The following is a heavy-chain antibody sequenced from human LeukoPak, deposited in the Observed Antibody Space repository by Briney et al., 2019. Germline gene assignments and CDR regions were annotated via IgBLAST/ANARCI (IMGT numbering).Heavy chain of an antibody. D-gene: IGHD3-10*01. CDR1: GFTFSDYY. Sequence: GGSLRLSCAASGFTFSDYYMSWIRQAPGKGLEWVSYISSSGNSISYADSVKGRFTISRDNAKNSLYLQMNSLRAEDTAVYYCASFPPYMVRTDAFDIWGQGTMVTVSS. V-gene: IGHV3-11*04. CDR3: ASFPPYMVRTDAFDI. J-gene: IGHJ3*02. CDR2: ISSSGNSI.